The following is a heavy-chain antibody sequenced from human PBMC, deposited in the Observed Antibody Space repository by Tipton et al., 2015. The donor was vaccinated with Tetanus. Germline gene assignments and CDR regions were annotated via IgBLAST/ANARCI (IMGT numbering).Heavy chain of an antibody. CDR2: ISSTSSYI. Sequence: SLRLSCVVSGFTFSSYKMNWVRQAPGKGLEWVASISSTSSYIDYADSLKGRFIVSRDNAKNSMYLQIISLRADDTAVYYCASGVTLDYWGQGTLVSVSS. J-gene: IGHJ4*02. CDR3: ASGVTLDY. V-gene: IGHV3-21*01. D-gene: IGHD3-10*01. CDR1: GFTFSSYK.